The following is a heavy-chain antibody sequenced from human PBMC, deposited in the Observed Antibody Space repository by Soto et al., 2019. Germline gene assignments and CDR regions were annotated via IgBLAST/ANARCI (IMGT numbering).Heavy chain of an antibody. CDR2: IYSGGST. Sequence: GGSLRLSCAASGFTVSSNYMSWVRQAPGKGLEWVSVIYSGGSTYYADSVKGRFTVSRDNSKNTLYLQMNSLRAEDTAVYYCASLLYRWAYYWGQGTLVTVSS. CDR3: ASLLYRWAYY. CDR1: GFTVSSNY. J-gene: IGHJ4*02. V-gene: IGHV3-53*01. D-gene: IGHD3-10*01.